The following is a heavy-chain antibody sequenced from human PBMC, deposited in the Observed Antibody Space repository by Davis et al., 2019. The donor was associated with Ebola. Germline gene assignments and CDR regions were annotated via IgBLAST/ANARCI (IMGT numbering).Heavy chain of an antibody. CDR3: ARTTGVAKFDY. Sequence: SGPTLVKPTETLTLTCSVSGFSLSNSRMGVSWIRQPPGKALEWLAHIFSNDEKSYRSSLKSRLTTSRDTSKSQVRLTMANMDPVDTATYYCARTTGVAKFDYWGQGTLVSVSS. CDR1: GFSLSNSRMG. V-gene: IGHV2-26*01. D-gene: IGHD6-13*01. CDR2: IFSNDEK. J-gene: IGHJ4*02.